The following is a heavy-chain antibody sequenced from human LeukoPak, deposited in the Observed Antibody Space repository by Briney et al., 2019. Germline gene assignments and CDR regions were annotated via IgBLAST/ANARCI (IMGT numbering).Heavy chain of an antibody. CDR3: ARAAVTGTPLSFDS. V-gene: IGHV4-59*01. CDR1: GGSISRYY. J-gene: IGHJ4*02. Sequence: SETLSLTCTVSGGSISRYYWSWIRQPPGKGLEWIGYISYSGNTNYNYNPSLKSRVTMSVDTSRNQFSLRLYSVTAADTAVYYCARAAVTGTPLSFDSWGQGTLVTVSS. CDR2: ISYSGNTNY. D-gene: IGHD6-19*01.